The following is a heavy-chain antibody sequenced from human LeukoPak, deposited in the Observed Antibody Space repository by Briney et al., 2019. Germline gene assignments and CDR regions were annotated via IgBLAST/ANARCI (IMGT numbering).Heavy chain of an antibody. J-gene: IGHJ4*02. V-gene: IGHV3-20*04. CDR1: GFTFDDYG. Sequence: GGSLRLSCAASGFTFDDYGMSWVRQDPGKGLEWVSGINWNGGSTGYADSVKGRFTISRDNAKNSLYLQMNSLRAEDTALYYCARVSGLGSYYDSSGYPDYWGQGTLVTVSS. CDR2: INWNGGST. D-gene: IGHD3-22*01. CDR3: ARVSGLGSYYDSSGYPDY.